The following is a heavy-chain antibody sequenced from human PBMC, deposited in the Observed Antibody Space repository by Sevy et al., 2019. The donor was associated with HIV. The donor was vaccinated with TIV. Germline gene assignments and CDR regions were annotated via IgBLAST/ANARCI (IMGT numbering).Heavy chain of an antibody. CDR2: ISYDVNT. D-gene: IGHD3-22*01. V-gene: IGHV4-39*01. Sequence: SETLSLTCNVSGGSTSSSGYYWGWIRQPPGKGLEWIGSISYDVNTYCSPSLRSRVTISVDTSKKQFSLKLSSVTVADTAVYYCVRRLYLYDSSGSPIGDYFDYWGQGALVTVSS. J-gene: IGHJ4*02. CDR1: GGSTSSSGYY. CDR3: VRRLYLYDSSGSPIGDYFDY.